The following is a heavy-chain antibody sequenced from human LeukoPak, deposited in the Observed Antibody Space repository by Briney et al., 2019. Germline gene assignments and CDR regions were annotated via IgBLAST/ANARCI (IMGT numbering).Heavy chain of an antibody. CDR1: GGSISPYY. D-gene: IGHD2-15*01. V-gene: IGHV4-59*08. CDR3: ARHQGGTTYDY. J-gene: IGHJ4*02. Sequence: PSETLSLTCTVSGGSISPYYWSWIRQPPGKGLQWIGHISFSGGTLYKASLKSRVTISLDTSKNQFFLRLSSVTAADTAVYYCARHQGGTTYDYWGQGTLVTVSS. CDR2: ISFSGGT.